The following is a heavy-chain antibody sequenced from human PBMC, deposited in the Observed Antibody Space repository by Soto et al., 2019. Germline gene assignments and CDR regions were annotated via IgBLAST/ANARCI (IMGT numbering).Heavy chain of an antibody. CDR1: GGTFSSYA. CDR2: IIPIFGTA. D-gene: IGHD5-18*01. Sequence: AVKVSCKASGGTFSSYAISWVRQAPGQGRDWMGGIIPIFGTANYAQKSQGRVTITADESTSTAYMELRSLRSEDKAVYYCARVSGGDKAMVTGWFDPWGQGSLVTVSS. CDR3: ARVSGGDKAMVTGWFDP. J-gene: IGHJ5*02. V-gene: IGHV1-69*13.